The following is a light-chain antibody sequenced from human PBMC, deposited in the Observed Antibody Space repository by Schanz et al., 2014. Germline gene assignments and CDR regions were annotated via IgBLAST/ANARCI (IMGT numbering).Light chain of an antibody. CDR2: GAS. CDR1: QSVSIY. Sequence: EIVLTQSPATLSLSPGERATLSCRASQSVSIYLAWYQQKPGRAPRLLIYGASTRATGIPARFSGSGSGTEFTLIISSLEPEDFAVYYCQQRSNWPPGLTFGGGTKVEI. V-gene: IGKV3-11*01. J-gene: IGKJ4*01. CDR3: QQRSNWPPGLT.